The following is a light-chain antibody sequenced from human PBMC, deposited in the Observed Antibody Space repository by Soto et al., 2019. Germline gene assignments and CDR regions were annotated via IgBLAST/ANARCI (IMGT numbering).Light chain of an antibody. V-gene: IGLV2-14*01. J-gene: IGLJ2*01. Sequence: QSALTQPASVSGSPGQSITISCTGTSSDVGGYNYVSWYQQHPGKAPKLMIYDVSNRPSGVSNRFSGSKSGNTASLTISGLPAEDEADYYCSSYTSSSTLVLGGGTKLTVL. CDR1: SSDVGGYNY. CDR2: DVS. CDR3: SSYTSSSTLV.